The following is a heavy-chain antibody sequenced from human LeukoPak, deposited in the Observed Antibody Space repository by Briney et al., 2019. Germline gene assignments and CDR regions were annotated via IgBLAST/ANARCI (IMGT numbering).Heavy chain of an antibody. J-gene: IGHJ4*02. CDR2: IHANSGGT. CDR1: GYTFTSYY. V-gene: IGHV1-2*02. CDR3: AREEDYGFNY. D-gene: IGHD4/OR15-4a*01. Sequence: ASVKVSCKASGYTFTSYYMLWVRQAPGQGLEWVGWIHANSGGTNSAQKFQGRVTMTRDTSISTVYMEQSSLRSDDTAIYYCAREEDYGFNYWGQGTLVTVSS.